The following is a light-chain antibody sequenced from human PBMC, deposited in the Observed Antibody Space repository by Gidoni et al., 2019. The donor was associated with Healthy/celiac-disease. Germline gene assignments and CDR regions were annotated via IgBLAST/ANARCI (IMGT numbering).Light chain of an antibody. J-gene: IGKJ4*01. CDR1: QGISSA. V-gene: IGKV1-13*02. CDR2: DAS. CDR3: QQFNSYPLLT. Sequence: AIQLTQSPSSLSASVGDRVTITCRASQGISSALAWYQQKPGKAPKLLIYDASSLESGVPSRFSGSGSGIDFTLTISSLQPEDFATYYCQQFNSYPLLTFXGXTKVEIK.